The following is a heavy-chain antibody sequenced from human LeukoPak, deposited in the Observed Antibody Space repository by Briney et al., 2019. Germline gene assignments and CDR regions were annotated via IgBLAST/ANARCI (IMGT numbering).Heavy chain of an antibody. CDR3: TYGYDN. D-gene: IGHD5-18*01. V-gene: IGHV3-15*01. CDR2: IKSESDGGTT. J-gene: IGHJ4*02. Sequence: PGGSLRLSCAASGFTFSNAWMSWVRQAPGKGLEWVGRIKSESDGGTTDYAAPVKGRFTISRDDSKNTLYLQMNSLKSEDTAVDYCTYGYDNWGQGTLVTVSS. CDR1: GFTFSNAW.